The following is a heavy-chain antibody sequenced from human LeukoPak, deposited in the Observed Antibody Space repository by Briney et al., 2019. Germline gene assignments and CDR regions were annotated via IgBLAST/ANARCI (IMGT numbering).Heavy chain of an antibody. Sequence: PGGSLRLSCAASGFTFSNHAMTWVRQAPGKGLEYVSSINRSGGSTYYADSVKGRFTISRDNSKNTLYLQMNSLRAEHTAVYYCAKDIPGDGYNNDFAYWGQGTLVTVSS. CDR2: INRSGGST. CDR3: AKDIPGDGYNNDFAY. V-gene: IGHV3-23*01. CDR1: GFTFSNHA. J-gene: IGHJ4*02. D-gene: IGHD5-24*01.